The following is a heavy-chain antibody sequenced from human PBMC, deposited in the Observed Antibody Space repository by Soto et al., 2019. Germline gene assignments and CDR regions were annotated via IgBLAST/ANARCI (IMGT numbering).Heavy chain of an antibody. CDR3: ARDLGYSSSWAFDY. D-gene: IGHD6-13*01. Sequence: GGSLRLSCAASGFIVSSNYMSWVRQAPGKGLGWVSVIYSGGSTYYADSVKGRFTISRDNSKNTLYLQMNSLRAEDTAVYYCARDLGYSSSWAFDYWGQGTLVTVSS. V-gene: IGHV3-53*01. J-gene: IGHJ4*02. CDR1: GFIVSSNY. CDR2: IYSGGST.